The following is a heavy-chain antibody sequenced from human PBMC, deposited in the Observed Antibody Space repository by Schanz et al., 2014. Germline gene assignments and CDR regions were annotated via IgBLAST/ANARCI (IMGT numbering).Heavy chain of an antibody. J-gene: IGHJ3*02. D-gene: IGHD6-13*01. Sequence: QVQLQESGPGLVKPSETLSLTCAVSGGSISGYYWSWIRQPPGKALEWIAFIHYSRGTNYNPSLKGRVTISENTSKHEFTMRVASETAADTSVYYCARHVGSNWFDAFDIWGPGTMVTVSS. V-gene: IGHV4-59*08. CDR3: ARHVGSNWFDAFDI. CDR1: GGSISGYY. CDR2: IHYSRGT.